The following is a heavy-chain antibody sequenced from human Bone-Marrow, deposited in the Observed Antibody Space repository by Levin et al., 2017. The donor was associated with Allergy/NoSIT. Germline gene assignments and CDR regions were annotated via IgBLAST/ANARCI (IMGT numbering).Heavy chain of an antibody. Sequence: QTLSLTCTFSGFSLSTNEMRVSWIRQPPGKALEWLARIDWDDDKFYSTSLKTRLTISKDTSKNQVVLTMTNMDPVDTATYYCARSGVGGVFDSWGQGTLVTVSS. CDR1: GFSLSTNEMR. V-gene: IGHV2-70*04. D-gene: IGHD3-10*01. J-gene: IGHJ4*02. CDR3: ARSGVGGVFDS. CDR2: IDWDDDK.